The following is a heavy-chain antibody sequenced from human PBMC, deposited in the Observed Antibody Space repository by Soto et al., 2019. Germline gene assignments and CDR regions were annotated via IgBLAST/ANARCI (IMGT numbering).Heavy chain of an antibody. D-gene: IGHD2-15*01. CDR2: ISTTSFTI. J-gene: IGHJ5*01. CDR1: GFSFSTYD. CDR3: ARDRCFDGSCYSASDS. V-gene: IGHV3-48*02. Sequence: HPGGSLRLSCAVSGFSFSTYDMDWVRQAPGKAPEWIAHISTTSFTIYYADSVKGRFTISRDNARNSLYLEMKSLRDEDTAVYYCARDRCFDGSCYSASDSWGQGILVTVSS.